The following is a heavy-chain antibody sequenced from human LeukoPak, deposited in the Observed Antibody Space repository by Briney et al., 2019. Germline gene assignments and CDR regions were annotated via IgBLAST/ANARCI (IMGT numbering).Heavy chain of an antibody. V-gene: IGHV4-34*01. Sequence: PSETLSLTCGVYGGSFSGYYWTWIRQPPGKGLEWIGEINHSGSTNYIPSLKSRVTVSLDTSKNQFSPKLTSVTAADTAVYYCAGGATPGVFWGQGTLVTVSS. CDR2: INHSGST. D-gene: IGHD3-10*01. CDR3: AGGATPGVF. J-gene: IGHJ4*02. CDR1: GGSFSGYY.